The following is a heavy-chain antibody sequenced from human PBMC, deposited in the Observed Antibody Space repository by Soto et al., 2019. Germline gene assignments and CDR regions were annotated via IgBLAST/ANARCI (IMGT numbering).Heavy chain of an antibody. D-gene: IGHD3-22*01. J-gene: IGHJ4*02. CDR2: TSYRSKWYN. Sequence: HSQTLSLTCYISGDSVSSNSAAWNWIRQSPSRGLEWLGRTSYRSKWYNDYAVSVKSRITINPDTSKNQFSLQLNSVTPEDTAVYYCARAIVVVMSYHFDSWGQGTLVTVSS. CDR1: GDSVSSNSAA. V-gene: IGHV6-1*01. CDR3: ARAIVVVMSYHFDS.